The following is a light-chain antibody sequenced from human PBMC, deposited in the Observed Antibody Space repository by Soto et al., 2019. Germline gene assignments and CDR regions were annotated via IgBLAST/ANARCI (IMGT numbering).Light chain of an antibody. J-gene: IGKJ2*01. CDR2: GAS. CDR1: QSVSSS. CDR3: QQYNNWPPYT. V-gene: IGKV3-15*01. Sequence: EILMTQSPATLSVSPGERATLSCRASQSVSSSLAWYQQKAGQAPRLLIYGASTRATGIPARFSGSGSGTEFTLTISSLQSEDFGVYYCQQYNNWPPYTFGQGTKLEIK.